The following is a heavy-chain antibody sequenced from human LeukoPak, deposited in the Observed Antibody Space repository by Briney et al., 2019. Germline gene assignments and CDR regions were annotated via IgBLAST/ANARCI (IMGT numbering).Heavy chain of an antibody. CDR3: ARVRGYYDAFDI. V-gene: IGHV1-8*01. CDR2: MNPNSGNT. CDR1: GYTFTSYD. J-gene: IGHJ3*02. Sequence: EASVKVSCKASGYTFTSYDINWVRQATGQGLEWMGWMNPNSGNTGYAQKFQGRVTMTRNTSISTAYMELSSLRSEDTAVYYCARVRGYYDAFDIWGQGTMVTVSS. D-gene: IGHD3-22*01.